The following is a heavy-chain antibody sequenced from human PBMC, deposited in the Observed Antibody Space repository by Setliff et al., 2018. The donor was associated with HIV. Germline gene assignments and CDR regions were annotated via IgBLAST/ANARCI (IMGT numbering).Heavy chain of an antibody. CDR2: IYYSGST. CDR3: ARLGDYDSSGYSWFDY. CDR1: SGSVNNYW. J-gene: IGHJ4*02. V-gene: IGHV4-59*02. D-gene: IGHD3-22*01. Sequence: PSETLSLTCNVSSGSVNNYWWTWIRQPPGKGLEWIGYIYYSGSTYYNPSLKSRVTMSVDTSKNQFSLMLSSVTAADTAVYYCARLGDYDSSGYSWFDYWGQGTLVTVSS.